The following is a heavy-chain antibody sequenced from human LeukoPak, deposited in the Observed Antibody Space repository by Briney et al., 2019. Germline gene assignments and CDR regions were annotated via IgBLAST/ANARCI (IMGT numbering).Heavy chain of an antibody. J-gene: IGHJ4*02. V-gene: IGHV3-74*01. CDR1: GFTFSNYW. CDR3: AVSSSSGSGYFDY. Sequence: PGGSLRLSCAASGFTFSNYWMHWVRQAPGKGLVWVSAISGSGGSTYYADSVKGRFTISRDNAKNTLYLQMNSLRAEDTAVYYCAVSSSSGSGYFDYWGQGTLVTVSS. D-gene: IGHD6-13*01. CDR2: ISGSGGST.